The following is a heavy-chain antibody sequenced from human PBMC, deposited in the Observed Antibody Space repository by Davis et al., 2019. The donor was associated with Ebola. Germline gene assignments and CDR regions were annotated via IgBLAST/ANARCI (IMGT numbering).Heavy chain of an antibody. CDR1: GFTFSSYG. D-gene: IGHD5-24*01. Sequence: PGGSLRLSCAASGFTFSSYGMHWVRQAPGKGLEWVAVIWSDGSNKYYADSVKGRFTISRDNSKNTLYLQMNSLRAEDTAVYYCARERWLSSYYFDYWGQGTLVTVSS. J-gene: IGHJ4*02. CDR3: ARERWLSSYYFDY. CDR2: IWSDGSNK. V-gene: IGHV3-33*01.